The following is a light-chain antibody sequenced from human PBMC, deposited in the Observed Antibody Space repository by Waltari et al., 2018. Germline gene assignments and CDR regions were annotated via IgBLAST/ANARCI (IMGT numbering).Light chain of an antibody. CDR3: QAWDSGPLVV. CDR1: KLGVKF. V-gene: IGLV3-1*01. J-gene: IGLJ2*01. Sequence: SYELIQSPSVSVSPGQTVSITCSGDKLGVKFVCWYKQMPGQSPVLVIYQDILRPSGVPERFSGSNSGNTATLTISGTQAMDEADYYCQAWDSGPLVVFGGGTKLTVL. CDR2: QDI.